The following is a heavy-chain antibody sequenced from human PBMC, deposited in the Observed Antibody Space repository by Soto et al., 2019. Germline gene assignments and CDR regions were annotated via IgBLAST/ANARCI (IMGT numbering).Heavy chain of an antibody. D-gene: IGHD6-19*01. V-gene: IGHV3-9*01. CDR3: AKVSGSSMYSSGWYYDAFDI. CDR1: GFTFDDYA. CDR2: ISWNSGSI. J-gene: IGHJ3*02. Sequence: DVQLVESGGGLVQPGRSLRLSCAASGFTFDDYAMHWVRQAPGKGLEWVSGISWNSGSIGYADSVKGRFTISRDNAKNSLYLQMNSLRAEDTALYYCAKVSGSSMYSSGWYYDAFDIWGQGTMVTVSS.